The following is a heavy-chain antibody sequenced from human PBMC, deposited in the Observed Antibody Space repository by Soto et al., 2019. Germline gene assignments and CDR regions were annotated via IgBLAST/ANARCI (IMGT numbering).Heavy chain of an antibody. CDR3: ARVIPLGARIAAGRFDP. V-gene: IGHV1-18*01. J-gene: IGHJ5*02. CDR2: ISAYNGNT. Sequence: VASVKVSCKASGYTFTSYGISWVRQAPGQGLEWMGWISAYNGNTNYAQKLQGRVTMTTDTSTSTAYMELRSLRSDDTAVYYCARVIPLGARIAAGRFDPWGQGTLVTVSS. CDR1: GYTFTSYG. D-gene: IGHD6-6*01.